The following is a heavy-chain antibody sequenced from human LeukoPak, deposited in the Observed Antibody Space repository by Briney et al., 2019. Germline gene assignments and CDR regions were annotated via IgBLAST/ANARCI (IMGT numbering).Heavy chain of an antibody. CDR2: LYSDGRSL. V-gene: IGHV3-74*03. D-gene: IGHD2-15*01. CDR1: GFNFTGYW. CDR3: AREERGGSSYDY. J-gene: IGHJ4*02. Sequence: PGGSLRLSCAGSGFNFTGYWMHWVRQAPGKGLEWISRLYSDGRSLTYADSVMGRFTISRDNAKNMLYLQMNSLRAEDTAVYYCAREERGGSSYDYWGQGTLVTVSS.